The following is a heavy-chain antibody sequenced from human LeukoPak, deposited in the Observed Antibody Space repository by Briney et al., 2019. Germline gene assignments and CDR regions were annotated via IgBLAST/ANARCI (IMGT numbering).Heavy chain of an antibody. D-gene: IGHD3-10*01. V-gene: IGHV3-20*01. Sequence: GGSLRLSCAHSGFTFDDYGMSWVRQAPGKGLEWVSGISWNGARIGYAASVKGRFTISRDNAKNSLYLQMNSLRAEDTALYHCARDGRLNHGSGSYYSDWFDPWGQGTLVIVSS. CDR1: GFTFDDYG. CDR2: ISWNGARI. J-gene: IGHJ5*02. CDR3: ARDGRLNHGSGSYYSDWFDP.